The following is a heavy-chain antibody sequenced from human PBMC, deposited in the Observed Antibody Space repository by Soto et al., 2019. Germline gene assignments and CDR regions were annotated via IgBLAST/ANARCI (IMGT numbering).Heavy chain of an antibody. V-gene: IGHV1-2*02. CDR3: ARGPRIRFLEWLTNWFDP. J-gene: IGHJ5*02. CDR1: GYTFTGYY. Sequence: GASVKVSCKASGYTFTGYYMHGVRQAPGQGLEWMGWINPNSGGTNYAQKFQGRVTMTRDTSISTAYMELSRLRSDDTAVYYCARGPRIRFLEWLTNWFDPWGQGTLVTVSS. D-gene: IGHD3-3*01. CDR2: INPNSGGT.